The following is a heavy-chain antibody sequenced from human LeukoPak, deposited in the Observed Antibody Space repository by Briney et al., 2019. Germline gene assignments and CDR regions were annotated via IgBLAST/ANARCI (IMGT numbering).Heavy chain of an antibody. V-gene: IGHV3-48*04. CDR2: ISSSSSTI. D-gene: IGHD3-16*02. CDR1: GFTFSSYS. CDR3: ARDRPAHRYDY. Sequence: PGGSLRLSCAASGFTFSSYSMNWVRQAPGKGLEWVSYISSSSSTIYYADSVKGRFTISRDNAKNSLYLQMNSLRAEDTAVYYCARDRPAHRYDYWGQGTLVTVSS. J-gene: IGHJ4*02.